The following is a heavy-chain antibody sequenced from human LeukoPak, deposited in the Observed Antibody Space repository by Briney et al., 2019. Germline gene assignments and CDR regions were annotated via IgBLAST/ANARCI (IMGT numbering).Heavy chain of an antibody. CDR1: GFTVSNNY. V-gene: IGHV3-66*01. CDR2: IYSANRT. J-gene: IGHJ1*01. D-gene: IGHD6-25*01. Sequence: GGSLRLSCAASGFTVSNNYMSWVRQAPGKGLEWVSVIYSANRTSYADSVKGRFTISRDNSKNTLYLQVNSLRAEDTAVYYCARGALYSSARAEYFQLWGQGTLVTVSS. CDR3: ARGALYSSARAEYFQL.